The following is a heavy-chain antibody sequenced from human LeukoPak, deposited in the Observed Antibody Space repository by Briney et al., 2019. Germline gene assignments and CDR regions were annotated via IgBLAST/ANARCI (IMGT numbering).Heavy chain of an antibody. D-gene: IGHD6-6*01. V-gene: IGHV1-24*01. CDR2: FDPEDGET. Sequence: ASVKVSCKVSGYTLTELSMHWVRQAPGKGLEWMGGFDPEDGETIYAQKFQGRVTMTEDTSTDTAYMELSSLRSEDTAVYYCARPHSSYNWFDPWGQGTLVTVSS. CDR1: GYTLTELS. CDR3: ARPHSSYNWFDP. J-gene: IGHJ5*02.